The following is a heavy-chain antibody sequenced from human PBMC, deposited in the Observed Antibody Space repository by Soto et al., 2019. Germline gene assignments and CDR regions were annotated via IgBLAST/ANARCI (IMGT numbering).Heavy chain of an antibody. CDR1: GGTFSSYA. J-gene: IGHJ6*02. V-gene: IGHV1-69*12. CDR2: IIPIFGTA. CDR3: ARRYCSGGSCYRYGMDV. D-gene: IGHD2-15*01. Sequence: QVQLVQSGAEVKKPGSSVKVSCKASGGTFSSYAISWVRQAPGQGLEWMGGIIPIFGTANYAQKFQGRVTITAXXSXSXXYMELSSLRSEDTAVYYCARRYCSGGSCYRYGMDVWGQGTTVTVSS.